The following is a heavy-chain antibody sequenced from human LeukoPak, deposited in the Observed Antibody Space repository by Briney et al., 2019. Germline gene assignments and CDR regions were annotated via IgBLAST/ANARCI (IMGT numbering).Heavy chain of an antibody. V-gene: IGHV3-23*01. J-gene: IGHJ4*02. CDR1: GFTFSSSA. CDR3: ARWVNYYDSSGYYYDY. Sequence: GGSLRLSCAASGFTFSSSAMSWVRQAPGKGLEWVSTISGSGDRTYYADSVKGRFTISRDNSKNTLFLHMNSLRAEDTAVYYCARWVNYYDSSGYYYDYWGQGTLVTVSS. CDR2: ISGSGDRT. D-gene: IGHD3-22*01.